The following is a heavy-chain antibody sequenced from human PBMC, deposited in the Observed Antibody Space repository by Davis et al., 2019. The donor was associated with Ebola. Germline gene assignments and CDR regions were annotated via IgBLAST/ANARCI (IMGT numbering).Heavy chain of an antibody. J-gene: IGHJ3*02. V-gene: IGHV3-21*01. CDR2: ISSSSSYI. CDR3: ASMITFGGVIVYDAFDI. CDR1: GFTFSSYS. D-gene: IGHD3-16*02. Sequence: GGSLRLSCAASGFTFSSYSMNWVRQAPGKGLEWVSSISSSSSYIYYADSVKGRFTISRDNAKNSLYLQMNSLRAEDTAVYYCASMITFGGVIVYDAFDIWGQGTMVTVSS.